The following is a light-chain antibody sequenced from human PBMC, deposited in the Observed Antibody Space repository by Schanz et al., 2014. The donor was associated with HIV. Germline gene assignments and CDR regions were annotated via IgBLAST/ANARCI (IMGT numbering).Light chain of an antibody. V-gene: IGKV1-27*01. CDR3: QQYKSYWT. Sequence: DIQMTQSPSSLSASVGDRVTITCRASQGISNYLAWYQQKPGRVPKLLIYAASTLQSGVPSRFSGSGSGTDFTLTISSLQPEDYATYYCQQYKSYWTFGQGTKVEIK. J-gene: IGKJ1*01. CDR2: AAS. CDR1: QGISNY.